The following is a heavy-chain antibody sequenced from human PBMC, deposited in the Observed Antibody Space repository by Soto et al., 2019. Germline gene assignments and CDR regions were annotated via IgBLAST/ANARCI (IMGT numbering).Heavy chain of an antibody. V-gene: IGHV3-30*18. D-gene: IGHD3-10*01. CDR1: GFTFSSYG. CDR2: ISYDGSNK. Sequence: QVQLVESGGGVVQPGRSLRLSCAASGFTFSSYGMHWVRQAPGKGLEWVAVISYDGSNKYYADSVKGRFTISRDNSKNTLYLQMNSLRAEDTAVYYCEKQTVRGKGYYYMDVWGKGTTVTVSS. CDR3: EKQTVRGKGYYYMDV. J-gene: IGHJ6*03.